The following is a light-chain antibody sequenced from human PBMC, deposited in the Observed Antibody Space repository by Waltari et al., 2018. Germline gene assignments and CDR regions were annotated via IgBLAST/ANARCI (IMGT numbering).Light chain of an antibody. CDR1: SSNIPATHD. V-gene: IGLV1-40*01. Sequence: QSVLTQPPSVSGAPGQPVTISRPGHSSNIPATHDVNWYQQLPGAAPKLLLYKSDSRPSGVPDRFSGSKSGTSASLAITGLLAEDEAEYYCQSYDSRLSGVVFGGGTKLTVL. CDR3: QSYDSRLSGVV. J-gene: IGLJ2*01. CDR2: KSD.